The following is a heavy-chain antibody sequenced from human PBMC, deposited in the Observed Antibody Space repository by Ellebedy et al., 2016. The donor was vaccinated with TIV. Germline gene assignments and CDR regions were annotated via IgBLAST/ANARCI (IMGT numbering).Heavy chain of an antibody. V-gene: IGHV3-11*04. CDR1: GFTFSDYY. CDR3: VRDTVAVPDGNTFDF. J-gene: IGHJ3*01. D-gene: IGHD5-24*01. CDR2: ISSSGSTI. Sequence: GESLKISCAASGFTFSDYYMSWIRQAPGKGLEWVSYISSSGSTINYADSVKGRFTISRDNARNSLYLQMKSLRVDDTAVYYCVRDTVAVPDGNTFDFWGQGTMVSVS.